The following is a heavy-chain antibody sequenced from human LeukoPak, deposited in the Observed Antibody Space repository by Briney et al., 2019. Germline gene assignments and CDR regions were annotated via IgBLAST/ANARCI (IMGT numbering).Heavy chain of an antibody. J-gene: IGHJ4*02. CDR3: AHIIMAYYDSSTKFDY. CDR2: IYWDDDK. V-gene: IGHV2-5*02. CDR1: GFSLSTNGVG. D-gene: IGHD3-22*01. Sequence: SGPTLVKPTQTLTLTCTFSGFSLSTNGVGVGWIRQPPGKALEWLALIYWDDDKRYSPSLKSRLTITKDTSKNQVVLTMTNMDPVDTATYYCAHIIMAYYDSSTKFDYWGQGTLVTVSS.